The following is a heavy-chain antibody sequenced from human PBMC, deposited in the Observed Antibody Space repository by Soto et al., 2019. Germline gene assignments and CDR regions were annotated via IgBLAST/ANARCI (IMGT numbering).Heavy chain of an antibody. D-gene: IGHD3-10*01. V-gene: IGHV3-15*01. CDR2: IKSKTDGGTT. CDR3: TTETYYYGSGSYSYFGL. J-gene: IGHJ2*01. Sequence: EAQLEESGGGLIQPGGSLTLSCAASGFTFSNAWMSWVRQAPGKGLEWIGRIKSKTDGGTTDYAAPVKGRFTISRDDSKNTVFLKMSSLKTEDTAVYYCTTETYYYGSGSYSYFGLWGRGTLATVSS. CDR1: GFTFSNAW.